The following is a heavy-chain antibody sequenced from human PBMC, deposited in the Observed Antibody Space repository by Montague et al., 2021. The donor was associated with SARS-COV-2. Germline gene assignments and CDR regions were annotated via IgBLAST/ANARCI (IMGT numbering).Heavy chain of an antibody. CDR3: ARLGDGVVSSPILGVGSYCSYDCIDV. D-gene: IGHD3-16*02. CDR2: IHHGGST. CDR1: GGSFSTYS. Sequence: SETLSLTCAVHGGSFSTYSWNWIRQPPGKGLEWIGEIHHGGSTNYNPSLKSRVTISADTSKNHFSLKLTSVAAADTAVYYCARLGDGVVSSPILGVGSYCSYDCIDVWGKGTTVIVSS. V-gene: IGHV4-34*01. J-gene: IGHJ6*03.